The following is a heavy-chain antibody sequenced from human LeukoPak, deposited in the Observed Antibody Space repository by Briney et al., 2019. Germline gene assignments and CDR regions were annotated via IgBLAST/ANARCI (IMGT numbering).Heavy chain of an antibody. CDR3: ARAPYGDNGYTAEVADY. J-gene: IGHJ4*02. D-gene: IGHD3-16*01. CDR1: GFTFDDYA. Sequence: GGSLRLSCAASGFTFDDYAMHWVRQAPGKGLEWVSLISWDGGSTYYADSVKGRFTISRDNAKKSLYLQMHSLRAKDTAVYYCARAPYGDNGYTAEVADYWGQGTLVTVSS. CDR2: ISWDGGST. V-gene: IGHV3-43D*03.